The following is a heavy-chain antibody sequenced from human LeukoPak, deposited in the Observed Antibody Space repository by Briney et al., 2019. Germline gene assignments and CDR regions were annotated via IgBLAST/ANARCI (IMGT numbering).Heavy chain of an antibody. CDR2: INAGNGNT. Sequence: GASVKVSCKASGYTFTSYAMHWVRRAPGQRLEWMGWINAGNGNTKYSQKFQGRVTITRDTSASTAYMELSSLRSEDTAVYYCARGATYYYGSGSYYKDAFDIWGQGTMVTVSS. D-gene: IGHD3-10*01. V-gene: IGHV1-3*01. CDR1: GYTFTSYA. CDR3: ARGATYYYGSGSYYKDAFDI. J-gene: IGHJ3*02.